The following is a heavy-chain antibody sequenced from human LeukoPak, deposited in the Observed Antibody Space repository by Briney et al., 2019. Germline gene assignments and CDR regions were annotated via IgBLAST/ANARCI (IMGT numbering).Heavy chain of an antibody. V-gene: IGHV1-24*01. J-gene: IGHJ6*03. Sequence: ASVKVSCKVSGYTLTELSMHWVRQAPGKGLEWMGGSDPEDGETIYAQKFQGRVTMTEDTSTDTAYMELSSLRSEDTAVYYCATGLATYSSGWYNYYYYMDVWGKGTTVTVSS. CDR1: GYTLTELS. D-gene: IGHD6-19*01. CDR3: ATGLATYSSGWYNYYYYMDV. CDR2: SDPEDGET.